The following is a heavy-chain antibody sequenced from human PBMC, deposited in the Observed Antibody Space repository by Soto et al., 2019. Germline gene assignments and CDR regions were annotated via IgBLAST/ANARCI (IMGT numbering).Heavy chain of an antibody. D-gene: IGHD4-17*01. CDR2: IYYSGST. J-gene: IGHJ3*02. CDR1: GGSMSSYY. CDR3: ARNYGLGAFDI. Sequence: SETLSLTCTVSGGSMSSYYWSWIRQPPGKGLEWIGYIYYSGSTNYNPSLKSRVTISVDTSKNQFSLKLSSVTAADTAVYYCARNYGLGAFDIWGQGTMVTVSS. V-gene: IGHV4-59*01.